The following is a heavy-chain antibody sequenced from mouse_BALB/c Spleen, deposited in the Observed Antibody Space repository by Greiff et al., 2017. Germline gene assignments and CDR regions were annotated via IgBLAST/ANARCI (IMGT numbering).Heavy chain of an antibody. V-gene: IGHV1S137*01. J-gene: IGHJ4*01. Sequence: QVQLQQSGAELVRPGVSVKISCKGSGYTFTDYAMHWVKQSHAKSLEWIGVISTYYGDASYNQKFKGKATLTVDKSSSTAYMELARLTSEDSAIYYCAREEDIRYAGAMGYWGQGTSVTVTS. CDR1: GYTFTDYA. CDR3: AREEDIRYAGAMGY. D-gene: IGHD2-14*01. CDR2: ISTYYGDA.